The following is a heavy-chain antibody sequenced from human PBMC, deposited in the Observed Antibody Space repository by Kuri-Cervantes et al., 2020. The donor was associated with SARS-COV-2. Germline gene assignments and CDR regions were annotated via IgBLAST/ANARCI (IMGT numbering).Heavy chain of an antibody. Sequence: GGSLRLSCAASGFTFSSYGMHWVRQAPGKGLEWVAVIWYDGSNKYYADSVKGRFTISRDNAKNTLYLQMNSLRAEDTAVYYCARETYYDFWSGYYFRYYGMDVWGQGATVTVSS. CDR3: ARETYYDFWSGYYFRYYGMDV. CDR2: IWYDGSNK. J-gene: IGHJ6*02. CDR1: GFTFSSYG. D-gene: IGHD3-3*01. V-gene: IGHV3-33*01.